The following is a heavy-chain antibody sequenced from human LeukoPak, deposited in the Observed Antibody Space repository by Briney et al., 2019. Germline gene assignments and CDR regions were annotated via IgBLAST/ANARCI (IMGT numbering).Heavy chain of an antibody. V-gene: IGHV3-23*01. Sequence: GGSLRLSCAASVFTFSSYGRNGVRQAPGKGVEGVSAISGSGGSTYYADSVKGRFTISRDNSKNTMYLQMNNLREEDTAVYYCTRDPILGAPDYFDYWGQGTLVTVSS. CDR2: ISGSGGST. D-gene: IGHD1-26*01. CDR3: TRDPILGAPDYFDY. J-gene: IGHJ4*02. CDR1: VFTFSSYG.